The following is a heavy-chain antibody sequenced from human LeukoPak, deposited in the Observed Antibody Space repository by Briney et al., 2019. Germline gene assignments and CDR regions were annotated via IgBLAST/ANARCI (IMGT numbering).Heavy chain of an antibody. Sequence: PSETLSLTCTVSGGSISSYYWSWIRQPPGKGLEWIGYIYYSGSTNYNPSLKSRVTISVDTSKNQFSLKLSSVTAADTAVYYCARASRLFYYYMDVWGKGTTVTVSS. V-gene: IGHV4-59*01. CDR3: ARASRLFYYYMDV. CDR1: GGSISSYY. CDR2: IYYSGST. J-gene: IGHJ6*03. D-gene: IGHD6-6*01.